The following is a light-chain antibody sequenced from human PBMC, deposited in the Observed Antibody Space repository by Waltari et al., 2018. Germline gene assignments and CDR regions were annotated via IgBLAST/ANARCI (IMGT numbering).Light chain of an antibody. CDR2: DVS. V-gene: IGLV2-14*03. CDR3: SSYISSDTLEL. J-gene: IGLJ2*01. CDR1: SRDVGGYYY. Sequence: HSALTQPASVSGSPGPSITISCTGTSRDVGGYYYAPSYQQHPGKAPKLMIYDVSNRPSGVSNRFSGSKSGNTASLTISGLQAEDEADYYCSSYISSDTLELFGGGTSLTVL.